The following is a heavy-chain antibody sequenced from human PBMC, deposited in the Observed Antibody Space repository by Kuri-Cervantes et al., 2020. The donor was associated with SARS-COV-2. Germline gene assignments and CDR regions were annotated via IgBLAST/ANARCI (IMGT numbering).Heavy chain of an antibody. CDR1: GFTFSSYE. CDR2: ISGSGGST. D-gene: IGHD6-13*01. CDR3: AKPQQLVQHRFPPKYYFDY. V-gene: IGHV3-23*01. Sequence: GESLKISCAASGFTFSSYEMNWVRQAPGKGLEWVSAISGSGGSTYYADSVKGRFTISRDNSKNTLYLQMNSLRAEDTAVYYCAKPQQLVQHRFPPKYYFDYWGQGTLVTVSS. J-gene: IGHJ4*02.